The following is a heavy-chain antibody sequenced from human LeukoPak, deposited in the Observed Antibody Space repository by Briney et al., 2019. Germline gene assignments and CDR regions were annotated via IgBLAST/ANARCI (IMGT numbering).Heavy chain of an antibody. CDR3: ARERTATVQGGWFDP. CDR2: IIPIFGTA. CDR1: GGTFSSYA. J-gene: IGHJ5*02. D-gene: IGHD6-25*01. Sequence: ASVKVSCKASGGTFSSYAISWVRQAPGQGLEWMGGIIPIFGTANYAQKFQGRVTITTDESTSTAYMELSSLRSEDTAVYYCARERTATVQGGWFDPWGQGTLVTVSS. V-gene: IGHV1-69*05.